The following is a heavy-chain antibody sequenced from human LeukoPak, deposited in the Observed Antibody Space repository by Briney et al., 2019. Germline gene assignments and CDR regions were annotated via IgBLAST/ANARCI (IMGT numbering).Heavy chain of an antibody. J-gene: IGHJ4*02. Sequence: ASVKVSCKASGYTFTSYGISWVRQAPGQGLEWMGWISAYNGNTNYAQKLQGRVTMTTDTSTSTAYMELRSLRAEDTAVYYCARDSQEGSDKTEYYYTEGPDYWGQGTLVTVS. CDR1: GYTFTSYG. CDR2: ISAYNGNT. V-gene: IGHV1-18*01. D-gene: IGHD3-10*01. CDR3: ARDSQEGSDKTEYYYTEGPDY.